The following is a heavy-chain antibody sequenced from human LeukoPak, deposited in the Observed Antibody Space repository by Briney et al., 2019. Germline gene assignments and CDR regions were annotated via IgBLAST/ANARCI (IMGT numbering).Heavy chain of an antibody. CDR3: ARYTFRAVDI. D-gene: IGHD2-2*02. CDR1: GLSLSVNY. CDR2: IYRDGNT. Sequence: GGSLRLSCAASGLSLSVNYMTWVRQSPGKGLEWLSNIYRDGNTYYADSVDGRFSISRDDYKNTLYLEMNSLRAEDTALYYCARYTFRAVDIWGQGSMVTVSS. J-gene: IGHJ3*02. V-gene: IGHV3-53*01.